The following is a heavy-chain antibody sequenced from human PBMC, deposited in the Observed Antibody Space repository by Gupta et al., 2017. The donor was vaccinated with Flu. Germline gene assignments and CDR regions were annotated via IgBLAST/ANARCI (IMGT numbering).Heavy chain of an antibody. J-gene: IGHJ4*02. V-gene: IGHV4-39*01. CDR1: GGPITRSSYS. CDR2: IYYSGST. D-gene: IGHD1-26*01. CDR3: ARHKGIVGATLLRFIDY. Sequence: QPQLQESGHGLAKPSETLSRTCTVSGGPITRSSYSWGWIRQPPGKGLEWIGWIYYSGSTYYNPSHKCRVTIAVGTSKNQFSLKLSSVTAADTAVYYCARHKGIVGATLLRFIDYWGQGTLVTVSS.